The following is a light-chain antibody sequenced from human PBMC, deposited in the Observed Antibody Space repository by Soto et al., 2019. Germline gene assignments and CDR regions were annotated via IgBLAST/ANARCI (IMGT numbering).Light chain of an antibody. CDR2: GNS. CDR1: SSNIGAGYD. CDR3: KSYDSSLSGYVV. Sequence: QSVLTQPPSVSGAPGQRVTISCTGSSSNIGAGYDVHWYQQLPGTAPKLLIYGNSNRPSGVPDRCSGSKSGTSASLAITGLQAEDEADYYCKSYDSSLSGYVVFGGGTKLTVL. V-gene: IGLV1-40*01. J-gene: IGLJ2*01.